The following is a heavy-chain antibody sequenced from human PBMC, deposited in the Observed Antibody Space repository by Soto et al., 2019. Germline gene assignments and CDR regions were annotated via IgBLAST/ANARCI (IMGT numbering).Heavy chain of an antibody. J-gene: IGHJ4*02. Sequence: GGSLRLSCAASGFTFSSYSMNWVRQAPGKGLEWVSYISSSSSTIYYADSVKGRFTISRDNAKNSLYLQMNSLRDEDTAVYYCATYSSGWYGVWYFDYWGQGTLVTVSS. CDR1: GFTFSSYS. V-gene: IGHV3-48*02. CDR2: ISSSSSTI. D-gene: IGHD6-19*01. CDR3: ATYSSGWYGVWYFDY.